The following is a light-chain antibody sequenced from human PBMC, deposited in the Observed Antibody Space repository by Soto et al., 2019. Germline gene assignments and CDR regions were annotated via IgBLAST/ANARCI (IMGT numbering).Light chain of an antibody. CDR3: QHYNSYSEA. Sequence: DIQMTQSPSTLSASVGDRVTITCRASQDINNWLAWYQQKPGNAPKFLIYKASTLKSGVPSRFSGSGSGTEFTLTISSLQPDDFATYYCQHYNSYSEAFGQGTKVDIK. J-gene: IGKJ1*01. CDR2: KAS. CDR1: QDINNW. V-gene: IGKV1-5*03.